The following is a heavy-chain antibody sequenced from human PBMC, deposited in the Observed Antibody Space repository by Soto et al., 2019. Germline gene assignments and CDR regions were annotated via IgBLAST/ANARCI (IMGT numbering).Heavy chain of an antibody. CDR3: ARAGQLLGYCSGGSCYWDFDY. D-gene: IGHD2-15*01. Sequence: GASVKVSCKASGGTFSSYAISWVRQAPGQGLEWMGGIIPIFGTANYAQKFQGRVTITADESTSTAYVELSSLRSEDTAVYYCARAGQLLGYCSGGSCYWDFDYWGQGTLVTVSS. CDR2: IIPIFGTA. CDR1: GGTFSSYA. J-gene: IGHJ4*02. V-gene: IGHV1-69*13.